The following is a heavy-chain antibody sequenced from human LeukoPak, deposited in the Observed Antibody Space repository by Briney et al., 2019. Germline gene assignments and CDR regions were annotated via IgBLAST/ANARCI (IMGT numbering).Heavy chain of an antibody. V-gene: IGHV1-2*02. CDR3: ARDPNRSGYYPSPGGY. D-gene: IGHD3-22*01. CDR1: GYTFTGYF. Sequence: GASVKVSCKASGYTFTGYFIHWVRQAPGQGLEWMGWINPDSGGTNFAQQFLGRVTMTWDTSISTVYMELSRLTSDDTAMYYCARDPNRSGYYPSPGGYWGQGTLATVSS. J-gene: IGHJ4*02. CDR2: INPDSGGT.